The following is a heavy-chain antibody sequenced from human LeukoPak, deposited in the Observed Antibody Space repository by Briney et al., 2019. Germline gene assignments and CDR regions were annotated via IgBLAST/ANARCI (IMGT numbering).Heavy chain of an antibody. J-gene: IGHJ4*02. D-gene: IGHD1-20*01. CDR3: ARDRSYNWKDGGNFDY. CDR1: GFRFSSYW. V-gene: IGHV3-7*01. CDR2: VKEDESEK. Sequence: GGSLRLSCAASGFRFSSYWMTWVRQAPGKGLEWVANVKEDESEKYYVASVKGRFTISRDNVKNSVYLQMNSLRAEDTSVYFCARDRSYNWKDGGNFDYWGQGTLVTVSS.